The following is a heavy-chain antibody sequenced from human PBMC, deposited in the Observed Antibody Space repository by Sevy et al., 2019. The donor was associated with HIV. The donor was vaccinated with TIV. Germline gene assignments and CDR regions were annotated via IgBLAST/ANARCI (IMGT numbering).Heavy chain of an antibody. CDR3: ARALLTFGAFDI. CDR2: INQDGDEK. D-gene: IGHD3-10*01. CDR1: GFTFNNYW. J-gene: IGHJ3*02. Sequence: GGSLRLSCAASGFTFNNYWMSWVRQTPGKGLEWVANINQDGDEKYYVDSVKGRFTISRDNAKKSLTLQMNSLIADDTAEYYCARALLTFGAFDIWGQGTMVTVSS. V-gene: IGHV3-7*01.